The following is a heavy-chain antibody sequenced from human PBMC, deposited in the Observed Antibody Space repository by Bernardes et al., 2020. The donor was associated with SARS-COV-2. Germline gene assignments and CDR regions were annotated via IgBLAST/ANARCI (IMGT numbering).Heavy chain of an antibody. D-gene: IGHD5-18*01. J-gene: IGHJ4*02. Sequence: SETLSLTCTVSGGSLRSSSYYWGLIPQPTGKGLEWIGSISYSGSTYYNPSLKSRVTISVDTSKNQFSLKLSSVTAADTAVYYCARGGSRATWIQLWFSPPFDYWDQGTLVTVSS. CDR3: ARGGSRATWIQLWFSPPFDY. CDR2: ISYSGST. V-gene: IGHV4-39*01. CDR1: GGSLRSSSYY.